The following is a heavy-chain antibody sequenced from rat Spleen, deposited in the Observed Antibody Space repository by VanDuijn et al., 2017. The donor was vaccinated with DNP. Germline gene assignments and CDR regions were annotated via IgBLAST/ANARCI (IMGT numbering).Heavy chain of an antibody. V-gene: IGHV5-25*01. CDR2: ITPSGGGT. J-gene: IGHJ3*01. CDR3: ARRGDVYYGSHEFAY. CDR1: GFTFSNYD. D-gene: IGHD1-6*01. Sequence: EVQLVESGGDLVQPGRSLKLSCAASGFTFSNYDMAWVRQAPTKGLEWVASITPSGGGTYYRDSVKGRFTVSRDNAKSSLYLQMDSLRSEDTATYYCARRGDVYYGSHEFAYWGQGTLVTVSS.